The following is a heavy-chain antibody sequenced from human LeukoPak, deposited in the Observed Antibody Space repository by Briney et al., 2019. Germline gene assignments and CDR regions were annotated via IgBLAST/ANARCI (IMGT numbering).Heavy chain of an antibody. CDR3: ATWAFYHNLDV. CDR2: IKADGSGT. Sequence: GGSLRLSCAASGFTIGPYAMYWVRQGPGRGLEWVSVIKADGSGTFYADSVRGRFTTSRDNSKNSLYLQMNSLTSEDTALYYCATWAFYHNLDVWGQGNTVIASS. V-gene: IGHV3-43*02. CDR1: GFTIGPYA. D-gene: IGHD2/OR15-2a*01. J-gene: IGHJ6*02.